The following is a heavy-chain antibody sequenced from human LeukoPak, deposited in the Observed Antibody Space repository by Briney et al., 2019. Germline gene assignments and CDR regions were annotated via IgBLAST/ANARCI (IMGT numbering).Heavy chain of an antibody. CDR1: GGSISSSSYY. J-gene: IGHJ3*02. V-gene: IGHV4-61*01. Sequence: SETLSLTCTVSGGSISSSSYYWSWIRQPPGKGLEWIGYIYYSGSTNYNPSLKSRVTISVDTSKNQFSLKLSSVTAADTAVYYCARGGYYDSSGYYPYNAFDIWGQGTMVTVSS. CDR3: ARGGYYDSSGYYPYNAFDI. CDR2: IYYSGST. D-gene: IGHD3-22*01.